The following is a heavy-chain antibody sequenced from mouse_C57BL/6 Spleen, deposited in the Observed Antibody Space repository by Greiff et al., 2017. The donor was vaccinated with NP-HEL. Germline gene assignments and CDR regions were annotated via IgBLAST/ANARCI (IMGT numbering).Heavy chain of an antibody. CDR2: IHPNSGST. J-gene: IGHJ2*01. Sequence: VKLQQPGAELVKPGASVKLSCKASGYTFTSYWMHWVKQRPGQGLEWIGMIHPNSGSTNYNEKFKSKATLTVDKSSSTAYMQLSSLTSEDSAVYYCARPYGSSYCFDYWGQGTTLTVSS. CDR1: GYTFTSYW. CDR3: ARPYGSSYCFDY. D-gene: IGHD1-1*01. V-gene: IGHV1-64*01.